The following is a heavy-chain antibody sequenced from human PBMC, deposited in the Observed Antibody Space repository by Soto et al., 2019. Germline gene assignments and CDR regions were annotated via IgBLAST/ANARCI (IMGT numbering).Heavy chain of an antibody. V-gene: IGHV3-23*01. CDR1: GFTFSSYA. J-gene: IGHJ4*02. CDR3: AKDLSGYSYGSFDY. D-gene: IGHD5-18*01. Sequence: GGSLRLSCAASGFTFSSYAMSWVRQAPGKGLEWVSAISGSGGSTYYADSVKGRFTISRGNSKNTLYLQMNSLRAEDTAVYYCAKDLSGYSYGSFDYWGQGTLVTVSS. CDR2: ISGSGGST.